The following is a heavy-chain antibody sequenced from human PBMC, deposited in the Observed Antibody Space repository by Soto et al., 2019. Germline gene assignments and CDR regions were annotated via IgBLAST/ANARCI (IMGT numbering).Heavy chain of an antibody. Sequence: QVQLAESGGDLVKPGGSLRLSCAGSGYNFSDHYMSWVRQAPGKGLEWVSHISSSGSTIYNADSVKGRFTISRDNTKKVLYLQMNSLRVEDTAVYFCARTSHLGAGMDVWGQGTTVTVSS. D-gene: IGHD3-10*01. V-gene: IGHV3-11*01. CDR1: GYNFSDHY. CDR2: ISSSGSTI. J-gene: IGHJ6*02. CDR3: ARTSHLGAGMDV.